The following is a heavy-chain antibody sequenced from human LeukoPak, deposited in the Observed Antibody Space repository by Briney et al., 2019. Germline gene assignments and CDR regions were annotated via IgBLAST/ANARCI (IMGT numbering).Heavy chain of an antibody. J-gene: IGHJ4*02. CDR3: AREMATIYEYDY. CDR2: INHSGST. D-gene: IGHD5-24*01. Sequence: SETLSLTCAVYGGPFSGYYWSWIRQPPGKGLEWIGEINHSGSTNYNPSLKSRVTISVDTSKNQFSLKLSSVTAADTAVYYCAREMATIYEYDYWGQGTLVTVSS. CDR1: GGPFSGYY. V-gene: IGHV4-34*01.